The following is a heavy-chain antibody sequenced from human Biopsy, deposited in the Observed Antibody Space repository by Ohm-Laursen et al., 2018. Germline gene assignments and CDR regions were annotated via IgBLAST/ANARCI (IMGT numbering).Heavy chain of an antibody. Sequence: GSSVKVSCKASGYTFTDYSLHWVRQAPGQGLEWMGWVNPNSGATNYAQKFQGRVTMTSDTSISTAYIELRRLISDDTAVYFCARDRMVTIITLVRADTFDIWGQGTVVSVSS. CDR1: GYTFTDYS. CDR3: ARDRMVTIITLVRADTFDI. V-gene: IGHV1-2*02. D-gene: IGHD3-10*01. CDR2: VNPNSGAT. J-gene: IGHJ3*02.